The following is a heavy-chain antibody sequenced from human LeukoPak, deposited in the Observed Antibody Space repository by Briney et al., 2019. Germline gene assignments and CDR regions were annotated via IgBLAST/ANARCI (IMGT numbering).Heavy chain of an antibody. CDR1: GFSVTSNY. CDR2: VYSGGDT. J-gene: IGHJ4*02. D-gene: IGHD2/OR15-2a*01. CDR3: ARDPPAVLLDTYG. V-gene: IGHV3-66*01. Sequence: PGGSLRLSCTASGFSVTSNYINWVRQAPGKGLEWVSLVYSGGDTYYADSVKGRFTISRDNSKNMVYLQMNRLRAEDTALYYCARDPPAVLLDTYGWGQGTLVTVS.